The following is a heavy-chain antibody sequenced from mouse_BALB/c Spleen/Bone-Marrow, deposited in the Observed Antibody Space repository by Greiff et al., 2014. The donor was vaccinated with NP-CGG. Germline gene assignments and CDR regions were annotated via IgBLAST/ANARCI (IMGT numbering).Heavy chain of an antibody. CDR3: ARRSAATYYFDY. CDR1: GFTFSSYT. J-gene: IGHJ2*01. CDR2: ISNGGGST. V-gene: IGHV5-12-2*01. D-gene: IGHD1-2*01. Sequence: SGGGLVQPGGSLKLSCAASGFTFSSYTMSWVRQTPEKRLEWVAYISNGGGSTYYPDTVKGRFTISRDNAKNTLYLQMSSLKSEDTAMYYCARRSAATYYFDYWGRGTTLTVSS.